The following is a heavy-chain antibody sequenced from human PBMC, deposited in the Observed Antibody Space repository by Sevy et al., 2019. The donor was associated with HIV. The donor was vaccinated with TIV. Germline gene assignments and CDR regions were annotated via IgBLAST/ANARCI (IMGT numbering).Heavy chain of an antibody. D-gene: IGHD6-6*01. CDR1: GFTFSTYN. Sequence: GGSLRLSCAASGFTFSTYNMNWVCQAPGKGLEWISYISSSSNTIDYADSVKGRFTISRDNAKNSVYLQMNSLRGEDTAVYYCTRGKGSSDYWGQGTLVTVSS. CDR2: ISSSSNTI. CDR3: TRGKGSSDY. V-gene: IGHV3-48*01. J-gene: IGHJ4*02.